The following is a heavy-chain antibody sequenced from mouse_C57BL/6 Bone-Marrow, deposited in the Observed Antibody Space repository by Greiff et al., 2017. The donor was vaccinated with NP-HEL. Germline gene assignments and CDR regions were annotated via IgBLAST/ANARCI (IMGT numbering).Heavy chain of an antibody. CDR1: GYTFTDYY. CDR3: ARKYGSTSWFAY. J-gene: IGHJ3*01. V-gene: IGHV1-19*01. D-gene: IGHD1-1*01. Sequence: EVQLQQSGPVLVKPGASVKMSCKASGYTFTDYYMNWVKQSHGKSLEWIGVINPYNGGTSYNQKFKGKATLTVDKSSSTAYMELNSLTSEDSAVYYCARKYGSTSWFAYWGQGTLVTVSA. CDR2: INPYNGGT.